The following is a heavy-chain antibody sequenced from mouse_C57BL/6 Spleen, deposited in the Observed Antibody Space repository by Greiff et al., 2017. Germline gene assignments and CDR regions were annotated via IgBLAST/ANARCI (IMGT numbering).Heavy chain of an antibody. V-gene: IGHV1-55*01. Sequence: VQLQQPGAELVKPGASVKMSCKASGYTFTSYWITWVKQRPGQGLEWIGDIYPGSGSTNYTEKFKSKATLTVDTSSSTAYMQLSSLTSEDSAVYYCARHGGLRLYYAMDYWGQGTSVTVSS. D-gene: IGHD2-4*01. CDR2: IYPGSGST. J-gene: IGHJ4*01. CDR3: ARHGGLRLYYAMDY. CDR1: GYTFTSYW.